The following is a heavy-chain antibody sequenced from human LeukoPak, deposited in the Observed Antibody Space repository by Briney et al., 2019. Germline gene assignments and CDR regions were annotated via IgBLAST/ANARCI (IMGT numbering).Heavy chain of an antibody. CDR1: GFTFSRYD. CDR2: VSSNGGST. D-gene: IGHD5-18*01. V-gene: IGHV3-64D*06. J-gene: IGHJ4*02. CDR3: ARGARGTYSYGYE. Sequence: GGSLRLSCSASGFTFSRYDMHWVRQAPGKGLEYVSSVSSNGGSTDYADSVKGRFTISRDNSKNTLYLQMSSLRAEDTAVYYCARGARGTYSYGYEWGQGTLVTVSS.